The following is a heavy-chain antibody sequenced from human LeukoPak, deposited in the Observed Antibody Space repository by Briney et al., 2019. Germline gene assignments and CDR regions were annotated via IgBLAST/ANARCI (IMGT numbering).Heavy chain of an antibody. D-gene: IGHD3-10*01. Sequence: PGGSLRLSCAAFGFTFSSYAMGWVRQAPGKGLEWVSAISGSGGGTYYADSVKGRFTISRDNSKNTLYLQMNSLRPEDTALYYCAKAVWFGEFDYYFFGLDVWGQGTTVTVSS. CDR1: GFTFSSYA. CDR3: AKAVWFGEFDYYFFGLDV. J-gene: IGHJ6*02. CDR2: ISGSGGGT. V-gene: IGHV3-23*01.